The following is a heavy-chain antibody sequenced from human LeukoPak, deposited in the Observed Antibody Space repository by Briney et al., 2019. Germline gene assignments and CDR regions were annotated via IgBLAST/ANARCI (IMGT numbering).Heavy chain of an antibody. Sequence: GGSLRLSCAASGFTFNFYNMNWVRQAPGKGLEWLSYISGSSSTVHYADSVKGRFTVSRGNAKNSLYLQMDSLRAEDTAVYYCARIDSRGDLSFDFWGQGTLVTVAS. J-gene: IGHJ4*02. CDR1: GFTFNFYN. CDR2: ISGSSSTV. D-gene: IGHD3-22*01. V-gene: IGHV3-48*01. CDR3: ARIDSRGDLSFDF.